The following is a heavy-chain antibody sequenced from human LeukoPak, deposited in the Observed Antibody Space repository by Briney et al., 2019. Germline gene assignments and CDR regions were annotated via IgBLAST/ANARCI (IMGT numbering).Heavy chain of an antibody. CDR2: IYSGGST. CDR3: AKSPPSYSSSPDAFDI. CDR1: GFTVSNDY. V-gene: IGHV3-66*01. J-gene: IGHJ3*02. Sequence: GGSLRLSCAASGFTVSNDYMSWVRQTPGRGLEWVSTIYSGGSTFYADSVKGRFTISRDSSKNTLSLQMNSLRAEDTAVYYCAKSPPSYSSSPDAFDIWGQGTMVTVSS. D-gene: IGHD6-6*01.